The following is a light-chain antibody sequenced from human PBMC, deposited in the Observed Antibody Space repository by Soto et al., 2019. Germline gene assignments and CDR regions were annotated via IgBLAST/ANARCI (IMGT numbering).Light chain of an antibody. Sequence: QSALTQPASVSGSLGRSITISCTGTISDVGRFDVVSWFQQRPGQVPKLIIYEGSRRPSGVSSRFSGSKSGNMVPLTISGLQAEDEADYYCCAYVGARTHVFGTGIKVTV. J-gene: IGLJ1*01. V-gene: IGLV2-23*01. CDR3: CAYVGARTHV. CDR2: EGS. CDR1: ISDVGRFDV.